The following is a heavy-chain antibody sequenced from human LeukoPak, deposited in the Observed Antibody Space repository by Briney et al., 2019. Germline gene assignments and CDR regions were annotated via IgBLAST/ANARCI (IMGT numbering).Heavy chain of an antibody. J-gene: IGHJ4*02. CDR1: GGTFSSYT. Sequence: SVKVSCKASGGTFSSYTISWVRQAPGQGLEWRGRIIPILGIANYAQKFQGRVTITADKSTSTAYMELSSLRSEDTAVYYCARDFELGPDYWGQGTLVTVSS. D-gene: IGHD7-27*01. CDR3: ARDFELGPDY. V-gene: IGHV1-69*04. CDR2: IIPILGIA.